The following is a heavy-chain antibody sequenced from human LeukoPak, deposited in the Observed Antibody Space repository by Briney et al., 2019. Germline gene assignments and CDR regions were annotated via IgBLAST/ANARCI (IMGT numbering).Heavy chain of an antibody. V-gene: IGHV3-48*04. J-gene: IGHJ4*02. CDR1: GFIFNDYS. CDR3: ARDHNYAFDN. D-gene: IGHD4-11*01. Sequence: GGSLRLSCAASGFIFNDYSMNWVLQAPGKGLEWISYIGIDSGNTKYADSVKGRFTISGDNAKSSLYLQMNSLRVEDTAVYYCARDHNYAFDNWGQGTLVTVSS. CDR2: IGIDSGNT.